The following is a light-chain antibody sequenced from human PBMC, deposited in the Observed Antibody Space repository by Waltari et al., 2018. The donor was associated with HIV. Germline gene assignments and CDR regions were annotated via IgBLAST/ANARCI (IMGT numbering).Light chain of an antibody. V-gene: IGLV3-19*01. CDR3: HSRDTDGDHYV. CDR2: GAN. J-gene: IGLJ1*01. Sequence: SSELTQDPVLSVALGQTIKITCQGDSLRSFFPNWYQQTPGQAPILVVYGANRRPSGIPDPFSASDSGNPSSLIISDSQAVDEADYYCHSRDTDGDHYVFGGGTRVIV. CDR1: SLRSFF.